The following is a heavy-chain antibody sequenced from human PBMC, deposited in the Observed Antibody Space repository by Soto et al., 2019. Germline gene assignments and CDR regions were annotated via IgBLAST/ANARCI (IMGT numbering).Heavy chain of an antibody. V-gene: IGHV3-7*04. CDR3: ARGGRSAL. J-gene: IGHJ2*01. Sequence: EVQLVESGGGLVQPGESLRLSCAASGFTLSYYWMSWVRQAPGKGLEWVANIKGDGTEKNYVDSVKGRFTISRDNAKNSLYLQMNSLRAEDTAVYFCARGGRSALWGRATLVTVSS. D-gene: IGHD2-15*01. CDR1: GFTLSYYW. CDR2: IKGDGTEK.